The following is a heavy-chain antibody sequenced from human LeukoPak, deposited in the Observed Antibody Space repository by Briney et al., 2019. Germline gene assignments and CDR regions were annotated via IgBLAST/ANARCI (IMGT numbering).Heavy chain of an antibody. Sequence: SETLSLTCTVSGGSISSSSYYWGWIRQPPGKGLEWIGSIYYSGSTYYNPSLKSRVTIYVDTSKNQFSLKLSSVTAADTAVYYCARGVTGTTELRYWGEGTLVTVSS. CDR2: IYYSGST. J-gene: IGHJ4*02. V-gene: IGHV4-39*01. CDR3: ARGVTGTTELRY. CDR1: GGSISSSSYY. D-gene: IGHD1-7*01.